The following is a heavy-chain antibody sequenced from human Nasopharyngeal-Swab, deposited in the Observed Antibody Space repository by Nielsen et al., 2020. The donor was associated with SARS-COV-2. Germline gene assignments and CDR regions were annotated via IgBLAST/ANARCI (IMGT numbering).Heavy chain of an antibody. CDR2: TYYRSKWYN. CDR3: ARARRTDIVVVPAATRGYYMDV. J-gene: IGHJ6*03. Sequence: SETLSLTCAISGYSVSSNSAAWNWISQSPSIGLEWLGRTYYRSKWYNDYAVSVKSRITINPDTSKNQFSLQLNSVTPEDTAVYYCARARRTDIVVVPAATRGYYMDVWGKGTTVTVSS. D-gene: IGHD2-2*01. CDR1: GYSVSSNSAA. V-gene: IGHV6-1*01.